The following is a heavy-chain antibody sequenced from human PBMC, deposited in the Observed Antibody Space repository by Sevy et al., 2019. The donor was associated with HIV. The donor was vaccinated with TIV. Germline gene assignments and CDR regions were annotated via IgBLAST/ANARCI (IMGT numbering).Heavy chain of an antibody. CDR3: AKINGDYSYYHYGMDV. J-gene: IGHJ6*02. CDR1: GFTFGSYG. D-gene: IGHD4-17*01. V-gene: IGHV3-30*02. CDR2: IRYDGSNK. Sequence: GGSLRLSCAASGFTFGSYGMYWVRQAPGKGLEWVAFIRYDGSNKYYADSVKGRFTISRDKSKNTLYLQMNSLRAEDTAVYYCAKINGDYSYYHYGMDVWGQGTTVTVSS.